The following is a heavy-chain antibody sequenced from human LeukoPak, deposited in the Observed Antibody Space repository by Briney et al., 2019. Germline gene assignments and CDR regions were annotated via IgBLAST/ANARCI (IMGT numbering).Heavy chain of an antibody. D-gene: IGHD6-19*01. J-gene: IGHJ6*02. CDR3: ARDPQWLAYGMDV. V-gene: IGHV4-39*07. CDR2: IYYSGST. Sequence: SETLSLTCTVSGGSISSSSYYWGWNRQPPGKGLEWIGSIYYSGSTYYNPSLKSRVTISVDTSKNQFSLKLSSVTAADTAVYYCARDPQWLAYGMDVWGQGTTVTVSS. CDR1: GGSISSSSYY.